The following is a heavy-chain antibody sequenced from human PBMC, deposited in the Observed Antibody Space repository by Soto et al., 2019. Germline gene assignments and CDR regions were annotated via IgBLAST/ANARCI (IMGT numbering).Heavy chain of an antibody. J-gene: IGHJ5*02. CDR2: IYYSGST. Sequence: TLSLTFTVSGGSISSGGYYWSWIRQHPGKGLEWIGYIYYSGSTYYNPSLKSRVTMSADPSISTAYLQWSSLKASDTAMYFCARGSLKGGTPSAEFDPWGQGTQVTVSS. CDR1: GGSISSGGYY. D-gene: IGHD2-2*01. CDR3: ARGSLKGGTPSAEFDP. V-gene: IGHV4-31*03.